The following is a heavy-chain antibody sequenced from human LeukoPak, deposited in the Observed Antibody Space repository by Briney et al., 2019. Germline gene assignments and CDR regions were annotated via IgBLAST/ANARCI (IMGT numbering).Heavy chain of an antibody. V-gene: IGHV3-74*01. J-gene: IGHJ4*02. CDR1: GFTFSSYW. CDR3: ARGRPHGNDY. D-gene: IGHD4-23*01. Sequence: TGGSLRLSCAASGFTFSSYWMSWVRRAPGKGLVWVSRIASDGSSTTYADSVKGRFSISRDNAKNTLYLQMNSLRVEDTAVYYCARGRPHGNDYWGQGTLVTVSS. CDR2: IASDGSST.